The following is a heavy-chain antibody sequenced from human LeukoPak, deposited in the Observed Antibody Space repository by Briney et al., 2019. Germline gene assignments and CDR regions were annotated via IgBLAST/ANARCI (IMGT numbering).Heavy chain of an antibody. CDR1: GGSISNTNYY. D-gene: IGHD5-12*01. J-gene: IGHJ4*02. V-gene: IGHV4-61*05. Sequence: SETLSLTCTVSGGSISNTNYYWSWIRQPPGKGLEWIGYIYYSGSTNYNPSLKSRVTISVDTSKNQFSLKLSSVTAADTAVYYCARLRLGSGYDANFDYWGQGTLVTVSS. CDR2: IYYSGST. CDR3: ARLRLGSGYDANFDY.